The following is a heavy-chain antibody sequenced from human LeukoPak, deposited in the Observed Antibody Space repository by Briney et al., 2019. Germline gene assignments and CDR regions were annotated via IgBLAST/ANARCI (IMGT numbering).Heavy chain of an antibody. Sequence: GGSLRLSCAASGFTFSGYTMHWVRQAPGKGLEWVAFISSDGRYKSHADSVKGRCTISRDNSKNTLYLQMNSLRPEDTAVYYCARARSIVGVSPFQHWGQGTLVTASS. CDR2: ISSDGRYK. CDR3: ARARSIVGVSPFQH. J-gene: IGHJ1*01. V-gene: IGHV3-30*04. D-gene: IGHD1-26*01. CDR1: GFTFSGYT.